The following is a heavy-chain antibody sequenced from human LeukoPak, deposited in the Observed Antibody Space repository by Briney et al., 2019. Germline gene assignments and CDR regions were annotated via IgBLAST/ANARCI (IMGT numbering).Heavy chain of an antibody. J-gene: IGHJ5*02. Sequence: ASVKVSCKASGYTFTSYGISWVRQAPGQGLEWMGWISAYNGNTNYAQKLQGRVTMTTDTSTSTAYMELRSLRSDDTAVYYCARLTEYIVVVPQGWFDPWGQGTLVTVSS. CDR1: GYTFTSYG. CDR3: ARLTEYIVVVPQGWFDP. V-gene: IGHV1-18*01. D-gene: IGHD2-2*01. CDR2: ISAYNGNT.